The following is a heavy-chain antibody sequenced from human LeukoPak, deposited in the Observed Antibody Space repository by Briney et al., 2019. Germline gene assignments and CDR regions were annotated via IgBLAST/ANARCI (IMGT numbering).Heavy chain of an antibody. D-gene: IGHD1-26*01. J-gene: IGHJ4*02. Sequence: GGSLRLSCAASGFTFSSYSMNWVRQAPGKGLEWVSSISSSSSYIYYADSVKGRFTISRDNAKNSLYLQMNSLRAEDTAVYYCAREVKGTIVGAPVDYWGQGTLVTVSS. V-gene: IGHV3-21*01. CDR1: GFTFSSYS. CDR3: AREVKGTIVGAPVDY. CDR2: ISSSSSYI.